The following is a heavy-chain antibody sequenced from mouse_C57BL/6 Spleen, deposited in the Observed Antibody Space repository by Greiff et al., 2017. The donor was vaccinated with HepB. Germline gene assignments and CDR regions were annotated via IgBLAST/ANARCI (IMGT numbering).Heavy chain of an antibody. Sequence: EVQLQQSGPELVKPGASVKIPCKASGYTFTDYNMDWVKQSHGKSLEWIGDINPNNGGTIYNQKFKGKATLTVDKSSSTAYMELRSLTSEDTAVYYCARGPYDGYLMDYWGQGTSVTVSS. V-gene: IGHV1-18*01. CDR3: ARGPYDGYLMDY. CDR2: INPNNGGT. D-gene: IGHD2-3*01. J-gene: IGHJ4*01. CDR1: GYTFTDYN.